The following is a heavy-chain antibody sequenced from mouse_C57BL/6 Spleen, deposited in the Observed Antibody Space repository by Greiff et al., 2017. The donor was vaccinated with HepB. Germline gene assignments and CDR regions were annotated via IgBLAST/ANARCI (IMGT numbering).Heavy chain of an antibody. Sequence: VQLQESGAELVRPGTSVKVSCKASGYAFTNYLIEWVKQRPGQGLEWIGVINPGGGGTNYNEKFKGKATLTADKSSSTAYMQLSSLTSEDSAVYFCAGTTVVAFDYWGQGTTLTVSS. CDR1: GYAFTNYL. CDR2: INPGGGGT. J-gene: IGHJ2*01. CDR3: AGTTVVAFDY. D-gene: IGHD1-1*01. V-gene: IGHV1-54*01.